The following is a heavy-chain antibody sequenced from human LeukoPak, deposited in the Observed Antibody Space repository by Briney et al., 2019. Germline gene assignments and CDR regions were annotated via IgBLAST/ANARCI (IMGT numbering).Heavy chain of an antibody. CDR1: GGSLSSYT. CDR2: IYYSGST. Sequence: PSETLSLTYTVSGGSLSSYTLSWVRQPPGKGLEWIGFIYYSGSTNYNPSLNSRVTISVYTSKNQYPLKLSSVTAADTAVYYCAGVLRYRTSDHYLDVWGQGTLVTVSS. CDR3: AGVLRYRTSDHYLDV. D-gene: IGHD3-9*01. V-gene: IGHV4-59*08. J-gene: IGHJ4*01.